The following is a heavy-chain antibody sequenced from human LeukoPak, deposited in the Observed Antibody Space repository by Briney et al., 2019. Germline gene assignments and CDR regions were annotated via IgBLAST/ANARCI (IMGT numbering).Heavy chain of an antibody. CDR2: ISAYNGNT. CDR1: GYTFTSYG. D-gene: IGHD3-22*01. V-gene: IGHV1-18*01. Sequence: ASVKVSCKASGYTFTSYGISWVRQAPGQGLEWMGWISAYNGNTNYAQKLQGRVTMTTDTSTSTAYMELRSLRSDDTAVYYCARVDYYYDSSGYYYYWGQGTLVTVSS. J-gene: IGHJ4*02. CDR3: ARVDYYYDSSGYYYY.